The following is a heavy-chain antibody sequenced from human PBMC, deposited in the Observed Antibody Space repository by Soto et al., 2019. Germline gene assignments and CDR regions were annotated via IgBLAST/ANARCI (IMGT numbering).Heavy chain of an antibody. D-gene: IGHD6-19*01. CDR2: IGSAGDT. J-gene: IGHJ6*02. V-gene: IGHV3-13*01. CDR1: GFTFSNYD. Sequence: GSLRLSCAASGFTFSNYDMIWVRQATGKGLEWVSAIGSAGDTYYSGPVKGRFAISRENAKNSLYLQMNSVTPGDTAVYYCARGGYASGYFHYAMDVWGQGTTVTVSS. CDR3: ARGGYASGYFHYAMDV.